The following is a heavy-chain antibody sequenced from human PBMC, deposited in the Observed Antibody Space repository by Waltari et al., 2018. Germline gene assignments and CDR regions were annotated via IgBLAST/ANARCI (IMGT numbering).Heavy chain of an antibody. CDR2: IYYSGST. CDR1: GGSISSSSYY. D-gene: IGHD3-3*01. J-gene: IGHJ4*02. CDR3: AGLSIFGAQTNLDY. Sequence: QLQLQESGPGLVKPSETLSLTCTVSGGSISSSSYYWGWIRQPPGKGLEWIGSIYYSGSTYNNPSLKSRVTISVDTSKNQFSLKLSSVTAADTAVYYCAGLSIFGAQTNLDYWGQGTLVTVSS. V-gene: IGHV4-39*01.